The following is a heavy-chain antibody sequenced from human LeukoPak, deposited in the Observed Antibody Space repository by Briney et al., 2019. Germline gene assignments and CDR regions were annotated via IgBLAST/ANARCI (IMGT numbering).Heavy chain of an antibody. CDR1: GYTFTGYY. CDR2: INPNSGGT. CDR3: ARVRIAAHTLGY. Sequence: ASVTVSCKASGYTFTGYYMHWVRQAPGQGLEWMGWINPNSGGTNYAQKFQGRVTMTRDTSISTAYMELSRLRSDDTAVYYCARVRIAAHTLGYWGQGTLVTVSS. D-gene: IGHD6-6*01. J-gene: IGHJ4*02. V-gene: IGHV1-2*02.